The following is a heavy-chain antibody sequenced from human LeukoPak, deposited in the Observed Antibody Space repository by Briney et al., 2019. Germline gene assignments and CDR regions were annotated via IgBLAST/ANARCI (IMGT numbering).Heavy chain of an antibody. J-gene: IGHJ4*02. CDR3: ARGYSPSIRTTGNDY. D-gene: IGHD1-1*01. Sequence: ASVKVSCKASGYTFTSHDINWVRQATGQGLEWMGWMNPNSGNTGYAQKFQGRVTMTRDTSINTAHLELYSLRSEDTAVYYCARGYSPSIRTTGNDYWGQGTLVTVSS. CDR2: MNPNSGNT. CDR1: GYTFTSHD. V-gene: IGHV1-8*01.